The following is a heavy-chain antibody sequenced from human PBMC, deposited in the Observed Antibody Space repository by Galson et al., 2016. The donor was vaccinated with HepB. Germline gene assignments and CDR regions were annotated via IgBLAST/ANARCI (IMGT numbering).Heavy chain of an antibody. CDR1: GFTFSSYG. CDR3: AKGGELRGVYYYYGMDV. V-gene: IGHV3-33*03. Sequence: SLRLSCAASGFTFSSYGMHWVRQAPGKGLEWVAVIWYDGSNKYSADSVKGRFTISRDSSKNTLYMQMNSLRAEDTAVYYCAKGGELRGVYYYYGMDVWGQGTTVTVSS. CDR2: IWYDGSNK. D-gene: IGHD1-26*01. J-gene: IGHJ6*02.